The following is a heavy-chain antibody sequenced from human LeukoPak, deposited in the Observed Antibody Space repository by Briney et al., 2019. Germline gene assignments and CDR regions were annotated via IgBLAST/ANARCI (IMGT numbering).Heavy chain of an antibody. Sequence: LEWVAAIWNDGSRKYYAESVKGRFTTSTANARNAVCVQMDSLRAEDTAVYYCARDEGDSSGYYPGLWGQGTVVTVSS. CDR3: ARDEGDSSGYYPGL. J-gene: IGHJ1*01. CDR2: IWNDGSRK. V-gene: IGHV3-33*01. D-gene: IGHD3-22*01.